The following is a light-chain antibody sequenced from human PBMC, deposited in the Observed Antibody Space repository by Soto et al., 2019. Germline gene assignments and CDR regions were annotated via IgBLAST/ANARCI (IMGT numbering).Light chain of an antibody. CDR2: GAS. CDR1: QSISSSY. CDR3: QQDYNLPIT. V-gene: IGKV3-20*01. Sequence: VLTQSPGTLSLSPGKRATLSCRASQSISSSYLAWYQQRPGQAPRLLIHGASTRATGIPDRFSGSGSGTDFTLTISSLEPEDFAVYYCQQDYNLPITFGQRTRLEI. J-gene: IGKJ5*01.